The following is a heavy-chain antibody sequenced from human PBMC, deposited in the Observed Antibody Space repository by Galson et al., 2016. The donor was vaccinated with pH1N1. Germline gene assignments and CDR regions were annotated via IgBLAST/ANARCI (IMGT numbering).Heavy chain of an antibody. CDR3: ARVSRIVLMAPMDV. Sequence: SLRLSCAASGFTFDDNGMSWVRQPPGKGLEWVASINWNGGSTSYAGSGKGRFTISRDNARNSLYLQMNSLRVEDTALYYCARVSRIVLMAPMDVWGKGTTVTVSS. CDR1: GFTFDDNG. D-gene: IGHD2-8*01. V-gene: IGHV3-20*04. CDR2: INWNGGST. J-gene: IGHJ6*03.